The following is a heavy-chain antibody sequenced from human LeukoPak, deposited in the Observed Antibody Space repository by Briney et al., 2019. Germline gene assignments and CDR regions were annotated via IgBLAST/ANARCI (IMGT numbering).Heavy chain of an antibody. J-gene: IGHJ6*02. CDR3: ARAAGGDYLNRRNGMDV. CDR2: IYSGGST. Sequence: GGSLRLSCAASGFTVSSNYMSWVRQAPGKGLEWVSVIYSGGSTYYADSVKGRFTISRDNSKNTLYLQMNSLRAEDTAVYYCARAAGGDYLNRRNGMDVWGQGTTVTVSS. V-gene: IGHV3-66*01. D-gene: IGHD4-17*01. CDR1: GFTVSSNY.